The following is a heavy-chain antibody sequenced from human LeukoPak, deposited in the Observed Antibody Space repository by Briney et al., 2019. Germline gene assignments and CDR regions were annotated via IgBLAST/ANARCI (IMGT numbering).Heavy chain of an antibody. D-gene: IGHD5-12*01. CDR3: ARGWLLYYFDY. CDR2: ISSSGSTI. J-gene: IGHJ4*02. V-gene: IGHV3-11*01. Sequence: GGSLRLSCAASVFTFSDYYMNWIRQAPGKGLEWVSYISSSGSTIYYADSVKGRFTISRDNAKNSLYLQMNRLRAEDTAVYYCARGWLLYYFDYWGQGTLVIVSS. CDR1: VFTFSDYY.